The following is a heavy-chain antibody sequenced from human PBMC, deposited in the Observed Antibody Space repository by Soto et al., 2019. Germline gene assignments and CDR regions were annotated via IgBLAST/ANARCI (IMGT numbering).Heavy chain of an antibody. J-gene: IGHJ4*02. CDR1: GGSVSNKTYY. CDR3: ARTTAVPNTLRSRYFFDY. D-gene: IGHD4-17*01. Sequence: SETLSLTCPVSGGSVSNKTYYWSWIREPPGKRLEWIGYVYYSGTTKYNPSLKSRVTISVDLSKNQFSLRLSSVTTADAALYYCARTTAVPNTLRSRYFFDYWGQGTLVPVST. V-gene: IGHV4-61*01. CDR2: VYYSGTT.